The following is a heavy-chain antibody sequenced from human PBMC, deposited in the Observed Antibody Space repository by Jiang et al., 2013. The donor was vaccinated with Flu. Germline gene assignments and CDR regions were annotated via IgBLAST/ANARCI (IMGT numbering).Heavy chain of an antibody. V-gene: IGHV1-2*02. CDR3: ARDQITYGDWFDP. J-gene: IGHJ5*02. Sequence: PGQGLEWMGWINPNSGGTNYAQKFQGRVTMTRDTSISTAYMELSRLRSDDTAVYYCARDQITYGDWFDPWGQGTLVTVSS. CDR2: INPNSGGT. D-gene: IGHD1-14*01.